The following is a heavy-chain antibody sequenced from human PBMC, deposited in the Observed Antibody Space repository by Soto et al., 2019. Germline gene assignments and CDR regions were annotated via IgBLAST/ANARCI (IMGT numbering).Heavy chain of an antibody. CDR1: GFTFSSYW. Sequence: PGGSLRLSCAASGFTFSSYWMHWVRQAPGKGLVWVSRINSDGSSTSYADSVKGRFTISRDNAKNTLYLQMNSLRAEDTAVYYCARGVYDCVWGSYNAFDYWGQGTLVTVSS. V-gene: IGHV3-74*01. CDR3: ARGVYDCVWGSYNAFDY. CDR2: INSDGSST. D-gene: IGHD3-16*01. J-gene: IGHJ4*02.